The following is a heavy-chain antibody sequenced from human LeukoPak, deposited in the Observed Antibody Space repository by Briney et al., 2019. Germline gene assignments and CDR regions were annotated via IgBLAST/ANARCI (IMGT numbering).Heavy chain of an antibody. CDR3: TTVPQVLRFLEWLLTYMDV. Sequence: GGSLRLSCAASGFTFSNAWMSWVRQAPGKGLEWVGRIKSKTEGGTTDYAAPVKGRFTISRDDSKNTLYLQMNSLKTEDTAVYYCTTVPQVLRFLEWLLTYMDVWGKGTTVTVSS. CDR2: IKSKTEGGTT. J-gene: IGHJ6*03. D-gene: IGHD3-3*01. CDR1: GFTFSNAW. V-gene: IGHV3-15*01.